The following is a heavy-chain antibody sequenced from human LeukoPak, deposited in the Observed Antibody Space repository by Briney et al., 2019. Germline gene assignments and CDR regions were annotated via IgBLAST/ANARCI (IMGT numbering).Heavy chain of an antibody. CDR1: GGSISSSSYY. CDR2: IYYSGST. D-gene: IGHD3-3*01. J-gene: IGHJ4*02. CDR3: ARGAGYDFWSGYYTLDY. V-gene: IGHV4-39*01. Sequence: SETLSLTCTVSGGSISSSSYYWGWIRQPPGKGLEWIGSIYYSGSTYYNPSLKSRVTISVDTSKNQFSLKLSSVTAADTAVYYCARGAGYDFWSGYYTLDYWGQGTLVTVSS.